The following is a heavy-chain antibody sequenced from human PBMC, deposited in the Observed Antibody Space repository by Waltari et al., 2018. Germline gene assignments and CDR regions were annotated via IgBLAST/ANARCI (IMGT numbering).Heavy chain of an antibody. J-gene: IGHJ3*02. CDR3: ARVRLVTDQQRPNWDAFDI. V-gene: IGHV3-21*01. Sequence: EVQLVESGGGLVKPGGSLRLSCAASGFTFSSYSMNWVRQAPGKGLEWVSSISSSSSYIYYADSVKGRFTISRDNAKNSRYLQMNSLRAEDTAVYYCARVRLVTDQQRPNWDAFDIWGQGTMVTVSS. CDR2: ISSSSSYI. CDR1: GFTFSSYS. D-gene: IGHD7-27*01.